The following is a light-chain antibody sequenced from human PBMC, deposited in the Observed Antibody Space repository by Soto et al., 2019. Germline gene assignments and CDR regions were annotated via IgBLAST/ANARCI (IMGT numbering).Light chain of an antibody. CDR1: QSITNY. V-gene: IGKV1-39*01. J-gene: IGKJ2*01. CDR2: AAS. Sequence: DIQITQSPSSLSASIGYRVTITCRASQSITNYLNWYQQTPGKAPKLLIYAASSLQDGVPARFSGSGSGTDFTLTISSLQPEDFATYYSQQSDSSPTFGQGTKVDI. CDR3: QQSDSSPT.